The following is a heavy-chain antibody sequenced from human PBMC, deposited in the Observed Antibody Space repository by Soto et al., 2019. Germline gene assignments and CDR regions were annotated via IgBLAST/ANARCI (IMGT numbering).Heavy chain of an antibody. Sequence: EEQLLESGGGLAQPGGSLRLSCAASGFTFRGYAMSWVRQAPGKGPEWVSGISGSGDSTYHEKSVKGRFIISRDNSKNTLYLEINRRRAEETAVYYCAKAYGASHSPFDCWGQGTLVAVSS. CDR1: GFTFRGYA. CDR2: ISGSGDST. V-gene: IGHV3-23*01. CDR3: AKAYGASHSPFDC. D-gene: IGHD2-21*01. J-gene: IGHJ4*02.